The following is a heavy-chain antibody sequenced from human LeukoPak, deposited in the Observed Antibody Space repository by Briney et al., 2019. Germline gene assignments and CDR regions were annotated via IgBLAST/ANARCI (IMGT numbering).Heavy chain of an antibody. CDR3: ARAFRPYDFWSGYPVNYYYYYMDV. V-gene: IGHV1-8*01. CDR2: MNPNSGNT. CDR1: GYTFTSYD. D-gene: IGHD3-3*01. J-gene: IGHJ6*03. Sequence: ASVKVSCKASGYTFTSYDINWVRQAPGQGLEWMGWMNPNSGNTGYAQKFQGRVTMTRNTSISTAYMELSSLRSEDTAVYYCARAFRPYDFWSGYPVNYYYYYMDVWGKGTTVTVSS.